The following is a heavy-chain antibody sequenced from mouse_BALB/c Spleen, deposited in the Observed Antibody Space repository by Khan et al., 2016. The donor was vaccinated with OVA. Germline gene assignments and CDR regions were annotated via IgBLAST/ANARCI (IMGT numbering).Heavy chain of an antibody. Sequence: EVQLQESGPGLVKPSQSLSLTCTVTGYSITSNYAWNWIRQFPGNKLEWMGYISYSDSTSSNPSLKSRISITRDTSHNQFFLQLNSVTTEDTATXYCARGNYYGYYFDYWGQGTTLTVSS. D-gene: IGHD1-1*01. CDR2: ISYSDST. J-gene: IGHJ2*01. CDR3: ARGNYYGYYFDY. V-gene: IGHV3-2*02. CDR1: GYSITSNYA.